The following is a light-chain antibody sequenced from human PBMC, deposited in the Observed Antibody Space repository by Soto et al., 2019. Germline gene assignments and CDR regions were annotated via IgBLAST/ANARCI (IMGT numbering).Light chain of an antibody. CDR1: SSNIGGTNY. Sequence: QSVLTQPPSASGTPGQRVFISCSGSSSNIGGTNYAYWYQQLPGAAPKLLMHSNNLRPSGVPERISGSKSGTSASLAVSGLRSEDEAVYYCAARDDSLSGHWVFGGGTKLTVL. CDR3: AARDDSLSGHWV. V-gene: IGLV1-47*02. CDR2: SNN. J-gene: IGLJ3*02.